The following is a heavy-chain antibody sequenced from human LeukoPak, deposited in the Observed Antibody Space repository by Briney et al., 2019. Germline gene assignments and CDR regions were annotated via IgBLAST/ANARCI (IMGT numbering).Heavy chain of an antibody. D-gene: IGHD3-22*01. J-gene: IGHJ4*02. CDR3: ARGYNKVARYYDSSGYYGY. CDR1: GGSFSGYY. V-gene: IGHV4-34*01. Sequence: SETLSLTCAVYGGSFSGYYWSWIRQPPGKGLEWIGSIYYTGSTYYNPSLKSRVTISVDTSKNQFSLKLSSVTAADTAVYYCARGYNKVARYYDSSGYYGYWGQGTLVTVPS. CDR2: IYYTGST.